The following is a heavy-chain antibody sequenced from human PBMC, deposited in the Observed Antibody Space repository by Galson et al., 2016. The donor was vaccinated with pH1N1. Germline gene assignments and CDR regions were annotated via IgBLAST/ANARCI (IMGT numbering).Heavy chain of an antibody. CDR2: INPMGGINPIFKTS. Sequence: SVKVSCKASGGTFGSYGISWVRQAPGQGLEWMGGINPMGGINPIFKTSNYAQKFQGRVTITADESMSTAYMELRSLRSEDTAIYYCAKDRYFDTSGCYFESYYWGQGTLVTVSS. V-gene: IGHV1-69*13. CDR1: GGTFGSYG. D-gene: IGHD3-22*01. J-gene: IGHJ4*02. CDR3: AKDRYFDTSGCYFESYY.